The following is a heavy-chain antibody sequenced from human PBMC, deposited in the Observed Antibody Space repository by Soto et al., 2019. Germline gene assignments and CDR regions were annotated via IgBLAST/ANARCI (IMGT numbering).Heavy chain of an antibody. D-gene: IGHD6-25*01. V-gene: IGHV3-53*01. J-gene: IGHJ4*02. CDR1: GFTVSSNY. CDR3: ARMSAATVVDY. CDR2: IYSGGST. Sequence: GGSLRLSCAASGFTVSSNYMSWVRQAPGKGLEWVSVIYSGGSTYYADSVKGRFTISRDNSKNTPYLQMNSLRAEDTAVYYCARMSAATVVDYWGQGTLVTVSS.